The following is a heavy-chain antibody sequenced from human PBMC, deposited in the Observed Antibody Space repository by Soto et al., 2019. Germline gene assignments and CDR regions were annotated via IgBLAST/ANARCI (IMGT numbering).Heavy chain of an antibody. CDR2: ISGNGDNT. CDR1: GFSFNTYA. Sequence: PGGSLRLCCAASGFSFNTYAMSWVRQAPGKGLEWVSGISGNGDNTYYPDSVKGRFTISRDNSKNTLYLQMNNLRAEDTAVYYCADGGEWSFNFVYWGQGTLVTVSS. CDR3: ADGGEWSFNFVY. J-gene: IGHJ4*02. V-gene: IGHV3-23*01. D-gene: IGHD3-3*01.